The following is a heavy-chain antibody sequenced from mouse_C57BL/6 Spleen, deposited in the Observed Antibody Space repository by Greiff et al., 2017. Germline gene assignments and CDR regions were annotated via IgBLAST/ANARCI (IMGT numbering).Heavy chain of an antibody. Sequence: EVQLQQSGPELVKPGASVKISCKASGYTFTDYYMNWVKQSHGKSLEWIGDINPNNGGTSYNQKFKGKATLTVDKSSITAYMELRSLTSEDSAVYYCARQLGDAMDYWGQGTSVTVSS. CDR1: GYTFTDYY. D-gene: IGHD4-1*02. CDR3: ARQLGDAMDY. CDR2: INPNNGGT. V-gene: IGHV1-26*01. J-gene: IGHJ4*01.